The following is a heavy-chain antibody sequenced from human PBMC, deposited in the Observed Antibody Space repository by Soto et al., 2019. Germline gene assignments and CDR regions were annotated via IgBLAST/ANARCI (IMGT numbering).Heavy chain of an antibody. V-gene: IGHV4-34*01. D-gene: IGHD6-6*01. Sequence: SETLSVTCAVYGGSFSCYYWSWIRQPPGKGLEWIGEINHSGSTNYNPSLRSRVTISVDTSKNQFSLKLSSVTAADTAVYYCATPGSSSSSDAFDIWGQGTMVTVSS. CDR2: INHSGST. CDR1: GGSFSCYY. J-gene: IGHJ3*02. CDR3: ATPGSSSSSDAFDI.